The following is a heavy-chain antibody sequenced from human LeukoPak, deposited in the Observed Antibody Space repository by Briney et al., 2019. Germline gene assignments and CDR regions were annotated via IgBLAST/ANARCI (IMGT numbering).Heavy chain of an antibody. Sequence: SETLSLTCTVSGGSINNYYWSWIRQPAGKGLEWIWGIYTRGSTNYNPSLKSRVTISVDTSKNQFSLKLSSVTAADTAVYYCARGRYCSADICSGGDAFDIWGQGTMVSVSS. D-gene: IGHD2-15*01. V-gene: IGHV4-4*07. CDR2: IYTRGST. CDR3: ARGRYCSADICSGGDAFDI. CDR1: GGSINNYY. J-gene: IGHJ3*02.